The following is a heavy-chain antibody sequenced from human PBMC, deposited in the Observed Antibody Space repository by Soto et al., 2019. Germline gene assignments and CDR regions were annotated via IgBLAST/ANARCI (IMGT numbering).Heavy chain of an antibody. D-gene: IGHD1-7*01. J-gene: IGHJ6*02. V-gene: IGHV5-51*01. Sequence: NPVESLKISCKGSGYSFTSYWIGWVRQMPGKGLEWMGIIYPGDSDTRYSPSFQGQVTISADNSISTAYLQWSSLKASDTAMYYCARHSPMHWNYLYYYYYYGMDVWGQGTTVTVSS. CDR2: IYPGDSDT. CDR1: GYSFTSYW. CDR3: ARHSPMHWNYLYYYYYYGMDV.